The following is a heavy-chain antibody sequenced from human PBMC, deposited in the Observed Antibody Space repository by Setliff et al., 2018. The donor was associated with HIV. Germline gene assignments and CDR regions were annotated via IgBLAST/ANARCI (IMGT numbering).Heavy chain of an antibody. J-gene: IGHJ4*03. Sequence: SETLSLTCTVSGGSISSGDYYWSWIRQPPGKGLDWIGYIYYSGSTYYNPSLMSRVTISLDTSKNQFSLKLSSVTAADTAVYYCARMYYYGSGSALPDYWGQGTTVTVSS. CDR1: GGSISSGDYY. CDR3: ARMYYYGSGSALPDY. V-gene: IGHV4-30-4*02. CDR2: IYYSGST. D-gene: IGHD3-10*01.